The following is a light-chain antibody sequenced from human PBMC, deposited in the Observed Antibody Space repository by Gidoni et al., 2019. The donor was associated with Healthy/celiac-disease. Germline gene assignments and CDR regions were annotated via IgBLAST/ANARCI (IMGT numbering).Light chain of an antibody. CDR2: DAS. J-gene: IGKJ5*01. Sequence: DIQMTQSPSSLSASVGDRITITCQASTDISNYLNWYQQKPGKAPKLLIYDASNLETGVPSRFSGSGSGTDFTFTISSLQTEDIATYYCQQYDNLPSITFGQGTRLEIK. CDR1: TDISNY. V-gene: IGKV1-33*01. CDR3: QQYDNLPSIT.